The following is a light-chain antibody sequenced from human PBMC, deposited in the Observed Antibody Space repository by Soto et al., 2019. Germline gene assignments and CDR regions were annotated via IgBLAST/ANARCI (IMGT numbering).Light chain of an antibody. Sequence: QSVLTQPPSMSAAPGQKVTISCSGSSSDIGKNYVSWYQQVPGTAPKLLIFQNNKRPSGIPDRFSGFKSGTSATLGITGLQTGDEADYYCGTWDNSLSAGVFGGGTKLTVL. CDR3: GTWDNSLSAGV. J-gene: IGLJ2*01. V-gene: IGLV1-51*02. CDR2: QNN. CDR1: SSDIGKNY.